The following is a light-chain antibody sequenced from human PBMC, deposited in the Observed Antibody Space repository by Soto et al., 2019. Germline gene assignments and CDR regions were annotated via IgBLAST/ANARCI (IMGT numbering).Light chain of an antibody. CDR3: QQYNYWPLT. V-gene: IGKV3-15*01. J-gene: IGKJ4*01. CDR2: GAS. Sequence: EIVMTQSPATLSVSPGERVTLSCRASQSVSIYLAWYQQKPAQAPRPLLYGASSRATGIPARFSASGSGTEFTLTINSLQSEDFAVYYCQQYNYWPLTFGGGTRVEI. CDR1: QSVSIY.